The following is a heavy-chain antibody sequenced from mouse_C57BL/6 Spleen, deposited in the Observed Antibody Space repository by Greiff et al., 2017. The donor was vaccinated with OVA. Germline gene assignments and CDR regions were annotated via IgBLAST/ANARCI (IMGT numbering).Heavy chain of an antibody. J-gene: IGHJ2*01. CDR3: ARGRGIFDY. V-gene: IGHV1-26*01. Sequence: VQLQQSGPELVKPGASVKISCKASGYTFTDYYMNWVKQSHGKSLEWIGDINPNNGGTSYNQKFKGKATLTVDKSSSTAYMELRSLTSEDSAVYYWARGRGIFDYWGQGTTLTVSS. CDR1: GYTFTDYY. CDR2: INPNNGGT.